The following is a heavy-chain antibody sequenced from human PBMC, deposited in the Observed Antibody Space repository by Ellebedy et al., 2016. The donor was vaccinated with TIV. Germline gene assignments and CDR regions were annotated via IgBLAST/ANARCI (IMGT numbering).Heavy chain of an antibody. D-gene: IGHD6-19*01. J-gene: IGHJ6*02. CDR3: TADNVIPVGGISDYYYGMDV. V-gene: IGHV3-53*01. CDR1: GFTVSSHY. Sequence: GESLKISCAAPGFTVSSHYMSWVRQAPGKRLDWVSVIYRGGSTHYADSMKGRFTISRYDSKSTLYLQMNSLKIDAPAVYYCTADNVIPVGGISDYYYGMDVWGQGTTVTVSS. CDR2: IYRGGST.